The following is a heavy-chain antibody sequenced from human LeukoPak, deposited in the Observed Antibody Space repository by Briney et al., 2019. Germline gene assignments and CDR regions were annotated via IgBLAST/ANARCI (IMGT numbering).Heavy chain of an antibody. Sequence: GGSLRLSCAVTGFIFSNYWMSWVRQAPGKGLEWVANIKQAGSGKNYVDSVKGRFTISRDNAKNSLYLQMNSLRVEDTAVYYCAREESESSGHWDWGQGTLVTVSS. CDR1: GFIFSNYW. D-gene: IGHD3-22*01. V-gene: IGHV3-7*01. CDR3: AREESESSGHWD. J-gene: IGHJ4*02. CDR2: IKQAGSGK.